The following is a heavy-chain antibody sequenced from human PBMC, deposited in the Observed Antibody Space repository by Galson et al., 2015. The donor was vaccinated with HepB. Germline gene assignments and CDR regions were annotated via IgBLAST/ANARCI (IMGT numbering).Heavy chain of an antibody. CDR1: GFTFDDFA. J-gene: IGHJ6*02. CDR3: AKSRGSYYYGLDV. CDR2: ITWNSGTI. D-gene: IGHD3-16*01. V-gene: IGHV3-9*01. Sequence: SLRLSCAASGFTFDDFAMHWVRQAPGKGLQWVSGITWNSGTIDYADSVMGRFTISRDNAKNSVYLQMNSLRDEDTALYYCAKSRGSYYYGLDVWGQGTRVTVSS.